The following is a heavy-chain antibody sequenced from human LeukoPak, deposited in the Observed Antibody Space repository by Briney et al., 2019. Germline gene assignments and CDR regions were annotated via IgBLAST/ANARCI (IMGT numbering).Heavy chain of an antibody. CDR2: IGTAGDT. CDR1: GFTFSDYD. V-gene: IGHV3-13*01. J-gene: IGHJ4*02. Sequence: GGSLRLSCAASGFTFSDYDMHWVRQATGKGLEWVSAIGTAGDTYYTGSVKGRFTISRENAKNSLYLQMNSLRAGDTAVYYCARDLAVRGVGGYWGQGALVTVSS. D-gene: IGHD3-10*01. CDR3: ARDLAVRGVGGY.